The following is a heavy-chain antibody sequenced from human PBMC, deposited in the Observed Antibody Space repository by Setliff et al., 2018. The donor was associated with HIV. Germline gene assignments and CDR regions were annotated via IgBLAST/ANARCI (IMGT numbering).Heavy chain of an antibody. CDR1: GFSISSGYF. CDR2: IHYSGST. J-gene: IGHJ4*02. D-gene: IGHD5-18*01. Sequence: SETLSLTCAVSGFSISSGYFWGWIRQPPGKGLEWIGSIHYSGSTYYNSSLKSRVTISVDTSKNQFSLKLSSVTAADTAVYYCARQDSYSYGYNYFDYWGQGTLVTVSS. CDR3: ARQDSYSYGYNYFDY. V-gene: IGHV4-38-2*01.